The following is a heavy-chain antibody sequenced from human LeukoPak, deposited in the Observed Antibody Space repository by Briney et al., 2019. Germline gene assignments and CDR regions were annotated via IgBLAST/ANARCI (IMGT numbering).Heavy chain of an antibody. J-gene: IGHJ4*02. D-gene: IGHD6-13*01. CDR2: IYYSGST. V-gene: IGHV4-39*01. CDR1: GGSISSGGYY. Sequence: SETLSLTCTVSGGSISSGGYYWSWIRQHPGKGLEWIGYIYYSGSTYYNPSLKSRVTISVDTSKNQFSLKLSSVTAADTAVYYCARGYSSSLSEDWGQGTLVTVSS. CDR3: ARGYSSSLSED.